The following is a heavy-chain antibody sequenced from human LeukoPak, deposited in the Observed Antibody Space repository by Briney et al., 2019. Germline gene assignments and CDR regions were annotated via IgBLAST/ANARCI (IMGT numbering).Heavy chain of an antibody. J-gene: IGHJ4*02. V-gene: IGHV3-21*01. CDR2: ISSSSSFI. CDR3: ARDHMVRGEIDY. Sequence: SGGSLRLSCAASGFTFSSYSMNWVRQAPGKGLEWVSSISSSSSFIFYADPVKGRFNFPRDNAKNSLYLQMNSLRAEDTAVYYCARDHMVRGEIDYWGQGTLVTVSS. CDR1: GFTFSSYS. D-gene: IGHD3-10*01.